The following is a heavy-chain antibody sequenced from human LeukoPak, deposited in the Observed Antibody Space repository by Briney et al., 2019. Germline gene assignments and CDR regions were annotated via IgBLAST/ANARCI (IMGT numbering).Heavy chain of an antibody. CDR1: GDSVSSNSAA. CDR2: TYYRSKWYN. CDR3: ARDIGVLDFWSGYYDY. Sequence: SQTLSLTCAISGDSVSSNSAAWNWIRQSPSRGLEWLGRTYYRSKWYNDYAVSVKSRITINPDTSKNQFSLQLNSVTPEDTAVCYCARDIGVLDFWSGYYDYWGQGTLVTVSS. D-gene: IGHD3-3*01. J-gene: IGHJ4*02. V-gene: IGHV6-1*01.